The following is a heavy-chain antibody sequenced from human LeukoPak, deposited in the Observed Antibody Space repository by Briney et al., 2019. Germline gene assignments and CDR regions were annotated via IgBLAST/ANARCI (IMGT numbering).Heavy chain of an antibody. CDR3: AREDGYNSPYYFDY. D-gene: IGHD5-24*01. V-gene: IGHV4-59*01. J-gene: IGHJ4*02. CDR2: IYHSVST. CDR1: GGSISSYC. Sequence: KPSETRSLTCTVSGGSISSYCWSWIRQPPGKGLEWVEYIYHSVSTNYNPSLKNRVTISGDTPNNQFSLKLSSVTAEDTAVYYCAREDGYNSPYYFDYWGKGTMVTVSS.